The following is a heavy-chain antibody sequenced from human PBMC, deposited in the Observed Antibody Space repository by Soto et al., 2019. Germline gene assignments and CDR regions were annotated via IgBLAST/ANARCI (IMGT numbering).Heavy chain of an antibody. Sequence: ASVKVSCKTSGYTFTSYGISWVRQAPGQGLEWMGWISTDKGKTNYAPQFRGRVSMTTDTSISTAYLELTNLTYEDTAVYYCEVTTGFWGQGTMVTVSS. J-gene: IGHJ4*02. CDR3: EVTTGF. CDR1: GYTFTSYG. D-gene: IGHD1-1*01. CDR2: ISTDKGKT. V-gene: IGHV1-18*01.